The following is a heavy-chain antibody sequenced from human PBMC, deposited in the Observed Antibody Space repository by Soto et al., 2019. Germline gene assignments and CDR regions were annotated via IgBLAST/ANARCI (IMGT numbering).Heavy chain of an antibody. Sequence: SETLSLTCTVSGGSISSYYWTWIRQPPGKGLEWIGYIYYSGSTNYNPSLKSRVTISVDTSKNQVSLRLSSATAADTAVYFCARGTYYYDSSGYYHNWFDPWGQGTLVTVS. CDR3: ARGTYYYDSSGYYHNWFDP. V-gene: IGHV4-59*01. CDR2: IYYSGST. D-gene: IGHD3-22*01. CDR1: GGSISSYY. J-gene: IGHJ5*02.